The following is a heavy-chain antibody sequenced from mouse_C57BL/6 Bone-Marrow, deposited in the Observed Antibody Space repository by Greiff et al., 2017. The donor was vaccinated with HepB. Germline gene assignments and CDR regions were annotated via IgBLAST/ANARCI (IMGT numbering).Heavy chain of an antibody. J-gene: IGHJ3*01. Sequence: VQLQQSGAELMKPGASVKLSCKATGYTFTGYWIEWVKQRPGHGLEWIGEILPGSGSTNYNEKFKGKATFTADTSSNTANMQLSSLTTEDSAIYYCARSGFITTVGPFAYWGQGTLVTVSA. CDR2: ILPGSGST. CDR3: ARSGFITTVGPFAY. V-gene: IGHV1-9*01. D-gene: IGHD1-1*01. CDR1: GYTFTGYW.